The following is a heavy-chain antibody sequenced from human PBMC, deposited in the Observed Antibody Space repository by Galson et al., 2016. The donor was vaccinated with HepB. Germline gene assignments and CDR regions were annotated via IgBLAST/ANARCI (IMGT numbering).Heavy chain of an antibody. J-gene: IGHJ3*02. CDR1: GYTFSSYD. Sequence: SVKVSCKASGYTFSSYDINWVRQATGQGLEWMGWMNPNGGNTGSAQKFQGRVTMTRNTSISTAYMELSSLRSEDTAVYYCARSDYDFWSGYYFRGYDAFDIWGQGTMVTVSS. V-gene: IGHV1-8*01. CDR3: ARSDYDFWSGYYFRGYDAFDI. CDR2: MNPNGGNT. D-gene: IGHD3-3*01.